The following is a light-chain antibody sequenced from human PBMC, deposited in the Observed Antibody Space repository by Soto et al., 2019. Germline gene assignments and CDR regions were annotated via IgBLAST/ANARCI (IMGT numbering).Light chain of an antibody. Sequence: QSALTQPASVSGSPGQSITISCTGTSGDIGSYDYVSWYQHHPGKAPKLLIYEVTNRPSGISYRFSGSKSGNTASLTISDLQAEDEADYYCSSYRRSNTLEVVFGGGTKLTVL. CDR1: SGDIGSYDY. J-gene: IGLJ3*02. CDR3: SSYRRSNTLEVV. V-gene: IGLV2-14*01. CDR2: EVT.